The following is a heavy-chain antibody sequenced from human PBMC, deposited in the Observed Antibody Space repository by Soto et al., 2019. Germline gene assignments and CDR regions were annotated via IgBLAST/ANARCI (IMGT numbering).Heavy chain of an antibody. Sequence: QVQLQESGPGLVKPSQTLSLTCTVSGGSISSGDYYWSWIRQPPGKGLEWIGYIYYSGSTYYNPSLKSRVTISVDTSKNQFSLKLSSVTAADTAVYYCARVSALMRDIVLVPAAIDYWGQGTLVTVSS. V-gene: IGHV4-30-4*01. J-gene: IGHJ4*02. CDR3: ARVSALMRDIVLVPAAIDY. D-gene: IGHD2-2*01. CDR1: GGSISSGDYY. CDR2: IYYSGST.